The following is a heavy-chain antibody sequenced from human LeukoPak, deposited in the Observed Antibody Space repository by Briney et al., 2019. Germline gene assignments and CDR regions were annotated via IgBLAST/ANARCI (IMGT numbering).Heavy chain of an antibody. D-gene: IGHD3-3*01. CDR2: INPNSGGT. CDR1: GYTFTRYY. V-gene: IGHV1-2*02. CDR3: ASTRYDFWSGYSLEAAFDI. Sequence: ASVKVSCKASGYTFTRYYMHWVRQAPGQGRDWMGWINPNSGGTNYAQKFQGRITMTRDTSISTAYMELSRLGSDDPAVYYCASTRYDFWSGYSLEAAFDIWGQGTMVTVSS. J-gene: IGHJ3*02.